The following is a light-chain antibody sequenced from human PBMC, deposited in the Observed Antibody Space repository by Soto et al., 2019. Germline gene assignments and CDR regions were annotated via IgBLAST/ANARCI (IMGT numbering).Light chain of an antibody. CDR2: GAS. CDR1: QSVSSN. J-gene: IGKJ4*01. CDR3: QEYTNWPALT. V-gene: IGKV3-15*01. Sequence: EIVMTQSPATLSVSPGERATLSCRANQSVSSNLAWYQRKPGQAPRLLISGASTSATGIPDRFSGSGSGTEFPRTISSLQSEDFAVYYCQEYTNWPALTFGGGTKVEIK.